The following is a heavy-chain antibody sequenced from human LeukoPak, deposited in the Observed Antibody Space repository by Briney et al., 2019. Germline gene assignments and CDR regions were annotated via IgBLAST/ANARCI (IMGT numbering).Heavy chain of an antibody. D-gene: IGHD2-2*01. V-gene: IGHV3-30*03. CDR1: GFTFSSYG. CDR3: AREVRHAMTPFFDY. CDR2: ISYDGSNK. Sequence: PGRSLRLSCAASGFTFSSYGMHWVRQAPGKGLEWVAVISYDGSNKYYADSVKGRFTISRDNSKNTLYLQMNSLRAEDTAVYYCAREVRHAMTPFFDYWGQGTLVTVSS. J-gene: IGHJ4*02.